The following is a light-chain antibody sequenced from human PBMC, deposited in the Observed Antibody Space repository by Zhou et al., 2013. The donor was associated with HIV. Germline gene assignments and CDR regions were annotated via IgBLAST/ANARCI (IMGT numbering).Light chain of an antibody. V-gene: IGKV3-11*01. CDR3: QQRSNWPLT. J-gene: IGKJ5*01. Sequence: EIVLTQSPGTLSLSPGERATLSCRASQSVSSDYLAWYQQKPGQPPRLLIYAGSTRGSGIPARFSGSGSGTDFTLTISSLEPEDFAVYYCQQRSNWPLTFGQGTRLEIK. CDR2: AGS. CDR1: QSVSSDY.